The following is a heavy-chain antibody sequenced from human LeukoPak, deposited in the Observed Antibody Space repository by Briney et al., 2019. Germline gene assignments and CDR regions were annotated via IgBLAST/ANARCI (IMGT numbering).Heavy chain of an antibody. CDR2: INHSGST. V-gene: IGHV4-34*01. CDR1: GGSFSGYY. J-gene: IGHJ4*02. CDR3: ARGLYYYDSSGYYFDY. D-gene: IGHD3-22*01. Sequence: SETLSLTCAVYGGSFSGYYWSWIRQPPGKGLEWIGEINHSGSTNYNPSLKSRVTIPVDTSKNQFSLKLSSVTAADTAVYYCARGLYYYDSSGYYFDYWGQGTLVTVSS.